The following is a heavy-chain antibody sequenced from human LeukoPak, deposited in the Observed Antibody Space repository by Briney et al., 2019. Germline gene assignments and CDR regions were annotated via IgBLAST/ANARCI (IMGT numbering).Heavy chain of an antibody. Sequence: GGSLRLSCAASGFTFSSYAMSWVRQAPGKGLEWVSAISGSGGSTYYADSVKGRFTISRDNSKNTLYLQMNSLRAEDTAVYYCAKDLKVDSSSWYRPFDYWGQGTLVTVSS. CDR3: AKDLKVDSSSWYRPFDY. J-gene: IGHJ4*02. CDR2: ISGSGGST. D-gene: IGHD6-13*01. CDR1: GFTFSSYA. V-gene: IGHV3-23*01.